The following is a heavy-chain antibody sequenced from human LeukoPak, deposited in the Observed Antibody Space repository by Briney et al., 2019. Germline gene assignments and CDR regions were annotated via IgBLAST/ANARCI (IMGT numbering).Heavy chain of an antibody. V-gene: IGHV7-4-1*02. D-gene: IGHD6-6*01. Sequence: ASVKVSCKASGYTFTSYAMNWVRQAPGQGLEWMGWINTNTGNPTYAQGFTGRFVFSLDTSVSTAYLQISSLKAEDTAVYYCARNTWQLQYYYYYYYMDVWGKGTTVTVSS. CDR2: INTNTGNP. CDR3: ARNTWQLQYYYYYYYMDV. J-gene: IGHJ6*03. CDR1: GYTFTSYA.